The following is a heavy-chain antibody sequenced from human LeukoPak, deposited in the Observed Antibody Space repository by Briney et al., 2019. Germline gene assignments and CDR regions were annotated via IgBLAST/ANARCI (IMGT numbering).Heavy chain of an antibody. J-gene: IGHJ3*02. Sequence: SETLSLTCAVSGYSISSAYYWGWMRQPPGKGLEWIVSIHHSGSTYFNPSLKSRVTISVDTSKNQFSLKLTSVTAADTAVYYCARDRVEATYAFDIWGQGTMVTVSS. V-gene: IGHV4-38-2*02. CDR3: ARDRVEATYAFDI. D-gene: IGHD1-26*01. CDR2: IHHSGST. CDR1: GYSISSAYY.